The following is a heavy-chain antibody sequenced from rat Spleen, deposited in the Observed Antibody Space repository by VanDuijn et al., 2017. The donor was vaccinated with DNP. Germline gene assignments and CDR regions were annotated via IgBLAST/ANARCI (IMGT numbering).Heavy chain of an antibody. CDR3: ARHRTIMPYYYAMDA. V-gene: IGHV5-7*01. J-gene: IGHJ4*01. Sequence: EVQLVESGGGLVQPGRSLKLSCAVSGFTFSDYYMAWVRQAPAKGLEWVATINYDGSSTYYRDSVKGRFTISRDNAKTTLYLQMDSLRSEDTATYYCARHRTIMPYYYAMDAWGQGASVTVSS. D-gene: IGHD1-12*01. CDR1: GFTFSDYY. CDR2: INYDGSST.